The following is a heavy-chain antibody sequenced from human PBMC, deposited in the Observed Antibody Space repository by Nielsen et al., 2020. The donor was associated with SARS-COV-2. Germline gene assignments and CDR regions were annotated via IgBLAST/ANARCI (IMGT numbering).Heavy chain of an antibody. V-gene: IGHV3-74*01. CDR1: GFTFSSYW. CDR2: INSDGSST. CDR3: TPYCSGGSCYHFDP. Sequence: GESLKISCAASGFTFSSYWMHWVRQAPGKGLVWVSRINSDGSSTSYADSVKGRFTISRDNAKNTLYLQMNSLRAGDTAVYYCTPYCSGGSCYHFDPWGQGTLVTVSS. J-gene: IGHJ5*02. D-gene: IGHD2-15*01.